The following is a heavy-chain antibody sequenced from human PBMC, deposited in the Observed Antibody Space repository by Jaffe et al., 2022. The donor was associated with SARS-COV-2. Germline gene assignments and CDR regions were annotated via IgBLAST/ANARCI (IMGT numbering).Heavy chain of an antibody. CDR2: IYYSGRT. Sequence: QVQLQESGPGLVKPSQTLSLTCTVSGGSISSGDYYWSWIRQPPGKGLEWIGYIYYSGRTYYNPSLKSRVTISVDTSKNQVSLKLSSVTAADTAVYYCARGYSGYDYGIDYWGQGTLVTVSS. J-gene: IGHJ4*02. CDR1: GGSISSGDYY. CDR3: ARGYSGYDYGIDY. D-gene: IGHD5-12*01. V-gene: IGHV4-30-4*01.